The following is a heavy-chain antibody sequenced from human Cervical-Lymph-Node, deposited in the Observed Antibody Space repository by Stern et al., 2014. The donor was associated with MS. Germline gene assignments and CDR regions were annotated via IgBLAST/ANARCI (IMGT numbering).Heavy chain of an antibody. V-gene: IGHV1-46*01. Sequence: QLVQSGAEMKKPGASVKVSCMASGYSFTSYFIIWVRQAPGQGLEWMGIINPSAGNPNYAQKFQGRVVMPSDTSTGTVYLELSSLISEDTAVYYCARDEGADYWGQGTLVTVSS. CDR2: INPSAGNP. J-gene: IGHJ4*02. CDR3: ARDEGADY. CDR1: GYSFTSYF.